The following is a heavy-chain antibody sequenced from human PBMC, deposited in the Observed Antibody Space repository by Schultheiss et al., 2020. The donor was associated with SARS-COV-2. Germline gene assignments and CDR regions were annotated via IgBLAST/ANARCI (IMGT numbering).Heavy chain of an antibody. CDR1: GFTFSSYA. V-gene: IGHV3-48*04. CDR3: ARDSSRWNDY. J-gene: IGHJ4*02. Sequence: GGSLRLSCAASGFTFSSYAMHWVRQAPGKGLEWVSYISSSGTTIYYADSVKGRFTISRDNAKNSLYLQMNSLRAEDTAVYYCARDSSRWNDYWGQGTLVTVSS. D-gene: IGHD6-13*01. CDR2: ISSSGTTI.